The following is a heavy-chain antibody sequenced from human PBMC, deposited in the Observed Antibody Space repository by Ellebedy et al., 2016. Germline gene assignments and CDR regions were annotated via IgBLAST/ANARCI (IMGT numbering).Heavy chain of an antibody. CDR1: GFTFSSYS. CDR2: ISSSSSYI. D-gene: IGHD3-9*01. Sequence: GESLKISXAASGFTFSSYSMNWVRQAPGKGLEWVSSISSSSSYIYYADSVKGRFTISRDNAKNSLYLQMNSLRAEDTAVYYCARDPVPLRYFDEYYYYGMDVWGQGTTVTVSS. J-gene: IGHJ6*02. V-gene: IGHV3-21*01. CDR3: ARDPVPLRYFDEYYYYGMDV.